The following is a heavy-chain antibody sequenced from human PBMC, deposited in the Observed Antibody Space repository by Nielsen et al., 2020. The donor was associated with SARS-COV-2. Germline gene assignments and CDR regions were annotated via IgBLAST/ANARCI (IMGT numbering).Heavy chain of an antibody. CDR1: GVSFSGYH. CDR2: ITRSGNT. D-gene: IGHD6-6*01. CDR3: AGSPSIADYYYGMDV. J-gene: IGHJ6*02. Sequence: SETLSLTCSLNGVSFSGYHWGWIRQSPGKGLEWIGDITRSGNTNYNPALKSRVIMSVATSKDEFSLKLTSVTAADTAVYYCAGSPSIADYYYGMDVWGQGTTVTVSS. V-gene: IGHV4-34*01.